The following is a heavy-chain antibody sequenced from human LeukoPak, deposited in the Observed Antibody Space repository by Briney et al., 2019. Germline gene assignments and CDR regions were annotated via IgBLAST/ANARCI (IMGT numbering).Heavy chain of an antibody. V-gene: IGHV3-7*01. J-gene: IGHJ4*02. CDR3: ARGLYGSVRRSLMAH. Sequence: GGSLRLSCAASGFPFHNYWMTWVRQAPGKGLEWVANINQDENEKYYLDSVKGQFTISRDNAETSLFLQMTSLRVEDTAIYYCARGLYGSVRRSLMAHWGPGTLVAVSS. D-gene: IGHD3-10*01. CDR1: GFPFHNYW. CDR2: INQDENEK.